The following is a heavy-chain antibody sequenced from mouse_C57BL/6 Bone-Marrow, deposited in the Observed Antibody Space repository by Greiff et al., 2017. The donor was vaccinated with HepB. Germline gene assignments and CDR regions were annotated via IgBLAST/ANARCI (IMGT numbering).Heavy chain of an antibody. D-gene: IGHD2-5*01. V-gene: IGHV1-7*01. J-gene: IGHJ4*01. Sequence: QVQLKQSGAELAKPGASVKLSCKASGYTFTSYWMHWVKQRPGQGLEWIGYINPSSGYTKYNQKFKDKATLTADKSSSTAYMQLSSLTYEDSAVYYCARPYYSNYGAMDYWGQGTSVTVSS. CDR1: GYTFTSYW. CDR2: INPSSGYT. CDR3: ARPYYSNYGAMDY.